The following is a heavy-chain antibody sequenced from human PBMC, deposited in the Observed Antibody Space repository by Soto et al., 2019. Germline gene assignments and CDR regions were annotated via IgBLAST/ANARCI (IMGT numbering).Heavy chain of an antibody. Sequence: PGGSLRLSCAASGFTFSIYWMHWVRQAPEKGLMWVSRINSDGSSTNYADSVKGRFTISRDNAKNTLYLQVNSLRAEDTAVYYCARVPLLLLGATDYFDYWGQGALVTVSS. CDR2: INSDGSST. CDR1: GFTFSIYW. D-gene: IGHD1-26*01. J-gene: IGHJ4*02. V-gene: IGHV3-74*01. CDR3: ARVPLLLLGATDYFDY.